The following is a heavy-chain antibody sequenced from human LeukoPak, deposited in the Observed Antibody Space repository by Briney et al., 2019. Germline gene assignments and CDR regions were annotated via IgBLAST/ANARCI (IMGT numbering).Heavy chain of an antibody. J-gene: IGHJ4*02. D-gene: IGHD2-2*01. Sequence: GASVKVFCKASGYTFTGYYMHWVRQAPGQGLEWMGWINPNSGGTNYAQKFQGRVTMTRDTSISTAYMELSRLRSDDTAVYYCARGGGYCSSTSCYPFDYWGQGTLVTVSS. V-gene: IGHV1-2*02. CDR2: INPNSGGT. CDR3: ARGGGYCSSTSCYPFDY. CDR1: GYTFTGYY.